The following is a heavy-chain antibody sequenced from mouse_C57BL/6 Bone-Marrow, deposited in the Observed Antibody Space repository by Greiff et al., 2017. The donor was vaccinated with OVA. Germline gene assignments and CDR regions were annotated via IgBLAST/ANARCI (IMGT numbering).Heavy chain of an antibody. CDR3: ASGTSAY. D-gene: IGHD4-1*01. CDR2: ISDGGSYT. J-gene: IGHJ3*01. Sequence: EVQVVESGGGLVKPGGSLKLSCAASGFTFSSYAMSWVRQTPEKRLEWVATISDGGSYTYYPDNVKGRFTISRDNAKNNLYLQMSHLKSEDTAMYYCASGTSAYWGQGTLVTVSA. V-gene: IGHV5-4*01. CDR1: GFTFSSYA.